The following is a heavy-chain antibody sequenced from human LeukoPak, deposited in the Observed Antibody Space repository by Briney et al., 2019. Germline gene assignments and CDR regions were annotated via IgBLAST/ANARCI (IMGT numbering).Heavy chain of an antibody. V-gene: IGHV4-39*02. CDR1: GGSISSSSYY. CDR2: IYYSGST. J-gene: IGHJ4*02. Sequence: SETLSLTCTVSGGSISSSSYYWGWIRQPPGKGLEWIASIYYSGSTYYNPSLKGRVTISVDTSKNQLSLKLSSVTAADTAVYYCAREYDFWSGHLPLYFDYRGQGTLVTVSS. D-gene: IGHD3-3*01. CDR3: AREYDFWSGHLPLYFDY.